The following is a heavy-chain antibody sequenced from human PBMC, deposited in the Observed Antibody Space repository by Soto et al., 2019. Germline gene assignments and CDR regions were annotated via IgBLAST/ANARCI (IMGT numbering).Heavy chain of an antibody. CDR1: GGSFSGYY. V-gene: IGHV4-34*01. CDR3: ARNRGGSGSYYQPRYYFDY. Sequence: PSETLSLTYAVYGGSFSGYYWSWIRQPPGKGLEWIGEINHSGSTNYNPSLKSRVTISVDTSKNQFSLKLSSVTAADTAVYYCARNRGGSGSYYQPRYYFDYWGQGTLVTVSS. D-gene: IGHD3-10*01. J-gene: IGHJ4*02. CDR2: INHSGST.